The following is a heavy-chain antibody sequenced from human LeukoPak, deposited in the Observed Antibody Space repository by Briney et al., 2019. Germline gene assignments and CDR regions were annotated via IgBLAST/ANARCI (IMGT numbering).Heavy chain of an antibody. CDR3: ARKYYYDSSGSDAFDI. D-gene: IGHD3-22*01. J-gene: IGHJ3*02. V-gene: IGHV3-53*01. CDR2: MYSGGST. CDR1: GLSVSNNY. Sequence: PGGSLRLSCAASGLSVSNNYMSWVRQAPGKGLEWVSVMYSGGSTYYADSVQGRFSISRDSSKNTVDLQMNSLRAEDTAVYYCARKYYYDSSGSDAFDIWGQGTIHTVSS.